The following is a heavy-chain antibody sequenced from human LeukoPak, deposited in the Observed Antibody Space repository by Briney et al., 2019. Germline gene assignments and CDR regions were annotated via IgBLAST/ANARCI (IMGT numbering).Heavy chain of an antibody. Sequence: SETLSLTCTVSGASISTGGYYWSWIRQPAGKGLEWIGRIYTSGSTNYNPSLKSRVTMSVDTSKNQFSLKLSSVTAADTAVYYCARDIAVAGTGFAYWGQGTLVTVSS. CDR3: ARDIAVAGTGFAY. V-gene: IGHV4-61*02. CDR1: GASISTGGYY. J-gene: IGHJ4*02. D-gene: IGHD6-19*01. CDR2: IYTSGST.